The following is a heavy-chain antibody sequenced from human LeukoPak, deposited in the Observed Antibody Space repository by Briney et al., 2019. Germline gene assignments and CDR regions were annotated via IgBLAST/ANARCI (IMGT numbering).Heavy chain of an antibody. CDR1: GDSISGGYY. D-gene: IGHD3-10*01. CDR3: ARNLSITIVRGVTKHNWFDP. CDR2: VYHSGST. Sequence: SETLSLTCAVSGDSISGGYYWGWIRQPPGKGLEWIGSVYHSGSTHYNPSLKSRVTISVDTSKNQFSLKLSSVTAADTAVYYCARNLSITIVRGVTKHNWFDPWGQGTLVTVSS. J-gene: IGHJ5*02. V-gene: IGHV4-38-2*01.